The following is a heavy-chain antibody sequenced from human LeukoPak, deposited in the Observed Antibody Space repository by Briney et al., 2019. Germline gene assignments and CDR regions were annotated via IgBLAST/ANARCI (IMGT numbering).Heavy chain of an antibody. V-gene: IGHV1-18*01. D-gene: IGHD4-17*01. CDR2: ISAYNGNT. J-gene: IGHJ4*02. Sequence: ASVKVSCKASGYTFTSYGISWVRQAPGQGLEWMGWISAYNGNTNCAQKLQGRVTMTTDTSTSTAYMELRSLRSDDTAVYYCARAGYGDYVSWDFDYWGQGTLVTVSS. CDR1: GYTFTSYG. CDR3: ARAGYGDYVSWDFDY.